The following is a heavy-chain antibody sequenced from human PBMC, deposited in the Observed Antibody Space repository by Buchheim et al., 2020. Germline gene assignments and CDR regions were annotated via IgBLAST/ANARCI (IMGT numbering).Heavy chain of an antibody. D-gene: IGHD3-10*01. J-gene: IGHJ4*02. CDR3: AKLGGYDSGTYFGDY. CDR1: GFTFSDYG. CDR2: ISHDGSKK. Sequence: QVQLVESGGGVVQPGRSLRLSCATSGFTFSDYGIHWVRQAPGKGLVWVAVISHDGSKKYYADSVKGRFTISRDNSKNTLYLQMNSLRPEDTAVYHCAKLGGYDSGTYFGDYWGQGTL. V-gene: IGHV3-30*18.